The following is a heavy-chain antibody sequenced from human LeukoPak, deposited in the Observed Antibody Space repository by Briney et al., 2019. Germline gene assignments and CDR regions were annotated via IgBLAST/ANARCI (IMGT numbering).Heavy chain of an antibody. CDR1: GFPFSNYW. J-gene: IGHJ4*02. D-gene: IGHD2-2*01. V-gene: IGHV3-7*03. Sequence: GGSLRLSCAASGFPFSNYWMSWVRQAPGKGLEWVANIQQDGSEKYYVDSVKGRFTISRDNAKNSLYLQMNSLRAEDTAVYYCARDLHIVVVPTTPGFWGQGTLVTVSS. CDR2: IQQDGSEK. CDR3: ARDLHIVVVPTTPGF.